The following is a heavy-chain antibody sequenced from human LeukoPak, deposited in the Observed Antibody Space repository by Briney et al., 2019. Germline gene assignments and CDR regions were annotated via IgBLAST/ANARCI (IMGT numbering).Heavy chain of an antibody. Sequence: SETLSLTCTVSGGSISSYYWSWIRQPPGKGLEWIGYIYYSGSTNYNPSLKSRVTISVDTSKNQFSLKLSSVTAADTAVYYCAGVVMMPEYFQHWGQGTLVTVSS. CDR3: AGVVMMPEYFQH. CDR2: IYYSGST. CDR1: GGSISSYY. J-gene: IGHJ1*01. D-gene: IGHD3-22*01. V-gene: IGHV4-59*01.